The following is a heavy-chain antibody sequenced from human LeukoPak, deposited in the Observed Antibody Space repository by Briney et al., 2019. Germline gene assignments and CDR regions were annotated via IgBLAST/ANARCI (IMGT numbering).Heavy chain of an antibody. CDR1: GFTFDDYG. Sequence: GGSLRLSCAASGFTFDDYGMSWVRQAPGKGLEWVSGINWNGGSTGYADSVKGRFTISRDNAKSSLYLQMNSLRAEDTALYYCARGLEYYDFWSGYSVFDYWGQGTLVTVSS. CDR2: INWNGGST. CDR3: ARGLEYYDFWSGYSVFDY. J-gene: IGHJ4*02. V-gene: IGHV3-20*04. D-gene: IGHD3-3*01.